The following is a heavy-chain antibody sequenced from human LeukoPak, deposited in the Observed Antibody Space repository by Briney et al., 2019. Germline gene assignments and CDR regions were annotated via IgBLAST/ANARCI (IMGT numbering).Heavy chain of an antibody. J-gene: IGHJ6*02. Sequence: GASVKVSCKASGYTFTTYAMNWVRQAPGQGLEWMGWINTNTGNPTYAQGFTGRFVFSLDTSVSTAYLQISSLKAEDTAVYYCARGGSDYGYYYGMDVWGQGTTVTVSS. CDR3: ARGGSDYGYYYGMDV. D-gene: IGHD4-17*01. V-gene: IGHV7-4-1*02. CDR2: INTNTGNP. CDR1: GYTFTTYA.